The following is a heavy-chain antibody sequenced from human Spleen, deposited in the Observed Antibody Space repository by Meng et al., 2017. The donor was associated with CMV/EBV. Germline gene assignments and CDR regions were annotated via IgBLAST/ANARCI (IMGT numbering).Heavy chain of an antibody. D-gene: IGHD6-13*01. J-gene: IGHJ4*02. CDR1: GVTFSSYT. CDR3: AKPIRSWAPFDY. V-gene: IGHV3-23*01. Sequence: GGSLTLSCAVSGVTFSSYTMSWVRQAPGKGLEWVSGIASGGSTYYADSVKGRFTISRDNSKNTLYLQMNSLRAEDTALYYCAKPIRSWAPFDYWGQGALVTVSS. CDR2: IASGGST.